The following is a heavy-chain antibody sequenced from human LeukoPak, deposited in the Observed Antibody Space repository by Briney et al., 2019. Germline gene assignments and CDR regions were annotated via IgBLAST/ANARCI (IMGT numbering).Heavy chain of an antibody. J-gene: IGHJ4*02. Sequence: GGSLRLSCAASGFTFSSYAMSWVRQAPGKGLEWVSAISGSGGSTYYADSVKGRFTISRDNSKNTLYLQMSSLRAEDTAVYYCAKLGTDCSSTSCYRRSFDYWGQGTLVTVSS. CDR2: ISGSGGST. V-gene: IGHV3-23*01. CDR3: AKLGTDCSSTSCYRRSFDY. D-gene: IGHD2-2*02. CDR1: GFTFSSYA.